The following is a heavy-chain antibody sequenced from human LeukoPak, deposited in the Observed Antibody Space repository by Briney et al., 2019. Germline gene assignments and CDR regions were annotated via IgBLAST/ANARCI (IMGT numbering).Heavy chain of an antibody. Sequence: PGGSLRLSCAASGFTFNNYPMHWVRQAPGKGLEWVAVIGFGGVIKLYTDSVKGRFTISRDDSKNTLYLQMNGLRAEDSALYYWGSDMVRGVPDNHDFWGQGNLVIVS. J-gene: IGHJ4*02. CDR2: IGFGGVIK. CDR3: GSDMVRGVPDNHDF. D-gene: IGHD3-10*01. V-gene: IGHV3-30*10. CDR1: GFTFNNYP.